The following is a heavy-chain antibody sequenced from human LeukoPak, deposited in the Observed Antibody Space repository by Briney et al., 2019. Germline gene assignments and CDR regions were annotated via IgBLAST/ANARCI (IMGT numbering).Heavy chain of an antibody. J-gene: IGHJ4*02. CDR3: ASRKKGMATAGFDY. CDR1: GYSFTSYW. V-gene: IGHV5-51*03. CDR2: IYPGDSDT. Sequence: GESLKISCKGSGYSFTSYWIGWVRQMPGKGLEWMGIIYPGDSDTRYSPSFQGHVTTSAETSISTAYLQWSGLKASDTALYYCASRKKGMATAGFDYWGQGTLVTVSS. D-gene: IGHD5-24*01.